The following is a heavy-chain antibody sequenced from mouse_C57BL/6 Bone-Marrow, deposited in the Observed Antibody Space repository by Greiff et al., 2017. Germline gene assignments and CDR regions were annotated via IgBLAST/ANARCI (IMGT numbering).Heavy chain of an antibody. CDR3: AILHYYGSSADY. Sequence: VKLQQPGAELVKPGASVKVSCKASGYTFTSYWMHWVKQRPGQGLEWIGRIHPSDSDTNYNQKFKGKATLTVDKSSSTASMPLSSLTSEASAFYYCAILHYYGSSADYWGQGTTLTVSS. V-gene: IGHV1-74*01. J-gene: IGHJ2*01. CDR1: GYTFTSYW. CDR2: IHPSDSDT. D-gene: IGHD1-1*01.